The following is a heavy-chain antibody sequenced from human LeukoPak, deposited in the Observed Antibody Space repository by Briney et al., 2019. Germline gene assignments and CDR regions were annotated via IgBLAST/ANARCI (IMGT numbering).Heavy chain of an antibody. CDR2: IYYSGST. Sequence: SETPSLTCTVSGGSISSYYWSWIRQPPGKGLEWIGYIYYSGSTNYNPSLKSRVTISVDTSKNQFSLKLSSVTAADTAVYYCARHVEYYDYVWGSYRKENWFDPWGQGTLVTVSS. J-gene: IGHJ5*02. CDR3: ARHVEYYDYVWGSYRKENWFDP. D-gene: IGHD3-16*02. V-gene: IGHV4-59*08. CDR1: GGSISSYY.